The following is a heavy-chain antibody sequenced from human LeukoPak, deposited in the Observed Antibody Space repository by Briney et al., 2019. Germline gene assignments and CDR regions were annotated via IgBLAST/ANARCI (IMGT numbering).Heavy chain of an antibody. CDR3: GRGSRISDY. J-gene: IGHJ4*02. D-gene: IGHD2-15*01. V-gene: IGHV3-7*01. CDR2: IRQDGSEK. CDR1: GFTFSSYW. Sequence: GGSLRLSCEVSGFTFSSYWLSWVRQAPGKGPEWVAHIRQDGSEKDYVDSVKGRFTISRDNAKNSLYLQMSSLRAEDTAVYYCGRGSRISDYWGQGTQVTVSS.